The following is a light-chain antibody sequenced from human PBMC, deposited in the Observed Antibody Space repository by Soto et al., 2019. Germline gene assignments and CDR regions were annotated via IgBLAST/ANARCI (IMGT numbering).Light chain of an antibody. CDR1: QRISSN. Sequence: EIVLTQSPATLSVSPGERATLSCRARQRISSNLAWYQQKPGQAPRLLIYGTSTRATGIPARFSGSGSGTEFTLTISSLQSEDFAVYYCQQYHNWGTFGQGTKVDIK. J-gene: IGKJ1*01. V-gene: IGKV3-15*01. CDR2: GTS. CDR3: QQYHNWGT.